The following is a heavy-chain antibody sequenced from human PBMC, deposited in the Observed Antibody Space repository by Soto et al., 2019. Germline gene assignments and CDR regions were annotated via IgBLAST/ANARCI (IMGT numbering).Heavy chain of an antibody. CDR3: VLPSGGCTTDICYAGLFDY. J-gene: IGHJ4*02. CDR1: GFTFTSRA. V-gene: IGHV3-23*01. CDR2: ISGSGGST. Sequence: EVQLLESGGGLVQPGGSLRLSCAASGFTFTSRAMGWVRQAPGMGPEWVSGISGSGGSTYFADSVKGRFTISRDNSKNTLYFQINSLRADDTAVYYCVLPSGGCTTDICYAGLFDYWGQGAWVTVSS. D-gene: IGHD3-16*01.